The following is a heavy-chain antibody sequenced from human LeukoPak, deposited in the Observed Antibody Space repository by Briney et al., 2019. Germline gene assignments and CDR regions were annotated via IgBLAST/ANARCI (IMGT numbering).Heavy chain of an antibody. D-gene: IGHD1-26*01. CDR3: VRDRELYY. Sequence: SETLSLTCTVSGGSISIYYWSWIRQPPGKGLEWIGYVYNSGSTDYNPSLKSRVTISADTSKNQFSLKVNSVTASDMAVYYCVRDRELYYWGQGILVTVSS. CDR1: GGSISIYY. J-gene: IGHJ4*02. CDR2: VYNSGST. V-gene: IGHV4-59*01.